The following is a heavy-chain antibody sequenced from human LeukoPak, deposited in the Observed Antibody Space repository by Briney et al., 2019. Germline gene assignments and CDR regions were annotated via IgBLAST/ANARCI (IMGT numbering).Heavy chain of an antibody. CDR1: GFTFNAYS. CDR3: AKDHSKIQPFDY. Sequence: GSLRLSCAASGFTFNAYSMHWVRQAPGEGLEWVALISYDGSNKYYAASVKGRFTISRDNSKNTVFLQMNSLRAEDTAVYYCAKDHSKIQPFDYWGQGTLVTVSS. V-gene: IGHV3-30-3*01. D-gene: IGHD5-18*01. J-gene: IGHJ4*02. CDR2: ISYDGSNK.